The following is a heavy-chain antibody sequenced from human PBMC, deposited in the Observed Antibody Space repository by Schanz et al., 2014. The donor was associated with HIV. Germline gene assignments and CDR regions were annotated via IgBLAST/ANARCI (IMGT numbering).Heavy chain of an antibody. J-gene: IGHJ3*02. CDR2: ITWNSGSK. V-gene: IGHV3-9*01. Sequence: EVQLVESGGGLEQPGGSLRLSCAASGFTFSSYAMSWVRQAPGKGLEWVSGITWNSGSKGYADSVKGRFTISRDNAKNFLYLQMNSLRAEDTALYYCAKDMGSGSYEAFDIWGQGTMVTVSS. D-gene: IGHD1-26*01. CDR1: GFTFSSYA. CDR3: AKDMGSGSYEAFDI.